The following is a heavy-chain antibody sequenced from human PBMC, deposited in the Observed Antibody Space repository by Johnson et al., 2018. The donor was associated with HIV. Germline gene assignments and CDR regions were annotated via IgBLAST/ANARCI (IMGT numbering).Heavy chain of an antibody. J-gene: IGHJ3*02. CDR2: IYRGGST. CDR3: AREKKMGGTFDI. D-gene: IGHD5-24*01. Sequence: VQLVESGGGVVQPGGPLRLSCAASGFIFRTNGMHWVRQAPGKGLEWVSVIYRGGSTYYADSVKGRFTISRDNSKNSLYLQMNSLRAEDTAVYYCAREKKMGGTFDIWGQGTKVTVSS. CDR1: GFIFRTNG. V-gene: IGHV3-NL1*01.